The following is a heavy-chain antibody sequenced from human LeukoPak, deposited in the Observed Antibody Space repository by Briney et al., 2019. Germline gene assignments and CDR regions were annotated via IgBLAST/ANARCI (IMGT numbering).Heavy chain of an antibody. CDR2: IYTSGST. CDR3: ARERTYYDFWSGYYTASLAGDAFDI. CDR1: GGSISSGSYY. Sequence: SETLSLTCTVSGGSISSGSYYWSWIRQPAGKGLEWIGRIYTSGSTNYNPSLKSRVTISVDTSKNEFSLKLSSVTAADTAVYYCARERTYYDFWSGYYTASLAGDAFDIWGQGTMVTVSS. J-gene: IGHJ3*02. D-gene: IGHD3-3*01. V-gene: IGHV4-61*02.